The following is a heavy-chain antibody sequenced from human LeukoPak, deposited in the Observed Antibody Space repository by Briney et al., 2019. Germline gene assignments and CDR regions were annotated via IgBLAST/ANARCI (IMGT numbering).Heavy chain of an antibody. CDR2: INAANGNT. V-gene: IGHV1-3*01. Sequence: ASVKVSCKASGYTFTIYAMHWVRQAPGQRLEWMGWINAANGNTKYSQDFQGRVTMTRDTSTSTAYMELRSLRSGDTAVYYCARDLKRGYSSGRYSWGTGSSNDYWGQGTLVTVSS. CDR1: GYTFTIYA. CDR3: ARDLKRGYSSGRYSWGTGSSNDY. D-gene: IGHD6-19*01. J-gene: IGHJ4*02.